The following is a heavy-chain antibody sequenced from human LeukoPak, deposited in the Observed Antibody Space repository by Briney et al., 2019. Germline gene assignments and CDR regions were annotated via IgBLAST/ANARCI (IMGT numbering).Heavy chain of an antibody. J-gene: IGHJ4*02. D-gene: IGHD3-10*01. V-gene: IGHV1-69*06. CDR1: GGTFSSYA. CDR3: ARGRAITMVRGVPQYYFDY. CDR2: IIPIFGTA. Sequence: SVKVSCKASGGTFSSYAISWVRQAPGQGLEWMGGIIPIFGTANYAQKFQGRVTVTADKSTSTAYMELSSLRSEDTAVYYCARGRAITMVRGVPQYYFDYWGQGTLVTVSS.